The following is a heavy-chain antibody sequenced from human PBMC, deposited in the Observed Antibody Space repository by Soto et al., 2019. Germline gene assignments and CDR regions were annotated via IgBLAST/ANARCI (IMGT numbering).Heavy chain of an antibody. Sequence: QVQLVQSGAEVKKPGSSVKVSCKASGGTFSSYAISWVRQAPGQGLEWMGGIIPIFGTANYAQKFQGRVTITADESTITAYMELSSLRSEDTAVYYCARSPPGYSSGSNWFDPWGQGTLVTVSS. CDR3: ARSPPGYSSGSNWFDP. D-gene: IGHD6-19*01. J-gene: IGHJ5*02. V-gene: IGHV1-69*12. CDR1: GGTFSSYA. CDR2: IIPIFGTA.